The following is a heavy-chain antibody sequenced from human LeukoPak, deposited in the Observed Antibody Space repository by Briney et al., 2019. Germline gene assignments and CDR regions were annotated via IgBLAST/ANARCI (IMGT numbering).Heavy chain of an antibody. D-gene: IGHD3-22*01. V-gene: IGHV1-69*13. CDR1: GGTFSSYA. CDR2: IIPIFGTA. CDR3: ARVAGGPYYYDSSGYFAY. Sequence: SVKVSCKASGGTFSSYAISWVRQAPGQGLEWMGGIIPIFGTANYAQKFQGRVTITADESTSTAYMELSSLRSEDTAAYYCARVAGGPYYYDSSGYFAYWGQGTLVTVSS. J-gene: IGHJ4*02.